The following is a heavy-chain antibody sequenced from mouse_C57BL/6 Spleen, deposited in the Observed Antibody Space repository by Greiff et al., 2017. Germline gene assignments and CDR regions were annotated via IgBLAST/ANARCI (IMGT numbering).Heavy chain of an antibody. D-gene: IGHD1-1*01. Sequence: VKLMESGAELVKPGASVKLSCKASGYTFTEYTIHWVKQRSGQGLEWIGWFYPGSGSIKYNEKFKEKATLTADKSSSTVYMELSRLTSEDSAVYFCARHLYYGSSHGYFDVWGTGTTVTVSS. J-gene: IGHJ1*03. CDR3: ARHLYYGSSHGYFDV. V-gene: IGHV1-62-2*01. CDR1: GYTFTEYT. CDR2: FYPGSGSI.